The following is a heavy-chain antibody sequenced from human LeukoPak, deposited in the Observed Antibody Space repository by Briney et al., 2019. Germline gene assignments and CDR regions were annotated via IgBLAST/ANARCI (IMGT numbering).Heavy chain of an antibody. V-gene: IGHV3-7*01. J-gene: IGHJ4*02. CDR2: IKQDGSEK. Sequence: GGSLRLSCAASGFSFSSYWMTWVRQAPGKGLEWVANIKQDGSEKYYVDSVKGRFTISRDNAKNSLYLQMNSLRAEDTAVYYCARDRDSSGYAPFDYWGQGTLVTVSS. D-gene: IGHD3-22*01. CDR1: GFSFSSYW. CDR3: ARDRDSSGYAPFDY.